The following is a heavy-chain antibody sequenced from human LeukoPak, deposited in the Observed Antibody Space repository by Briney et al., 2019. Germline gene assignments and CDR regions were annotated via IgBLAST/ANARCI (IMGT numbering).Heavy chain of an antibody. CDR1: GGTFSGYA. D-gene: IGHD3-10*01. Sequence: SVKVSCKASGGTFSGYAISWVRQAPGRGLEWMGRIIPILGIANYAQKFQGRVTITADKSTSTAYMELSSLRSEDTAVYYCAGAVITMVRGVIVPQRTDYYYYGMDVWGQGTTVTVSS. CDR2: IIPILGIA. CDR3: AGAVITMVRGVIVPQRTDYYYYGMDV. J-gene: IGHJ6*02. V-gene: IGHV1-69*04.